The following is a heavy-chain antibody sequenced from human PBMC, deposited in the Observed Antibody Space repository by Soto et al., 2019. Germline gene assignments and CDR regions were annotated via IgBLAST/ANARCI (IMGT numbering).Heavy chain of an antibody. CDR3: ARDSSGWYGGLDY. V-gene: IGHV3-33*01. D-gene: IGHD6-19*01. CDR1: GFTFSSYG. Sequence: ESGGGVVQPGRSLRLSCAASGFTFSSYGMHWVRQAPGKGLEWVAVIWYDGSNKYYADSVKGRFTISRDNSKNTLYLQMNSLRAEDTAVYYCARDSSGWYGGLDYWGQGTLVTVSS. J-gene: IGHJ4*02. CDR2: IWYDGSNK.